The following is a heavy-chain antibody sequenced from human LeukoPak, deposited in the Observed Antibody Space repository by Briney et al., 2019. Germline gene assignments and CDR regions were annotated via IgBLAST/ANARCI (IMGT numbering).Heavy chain of an antibody. CDR2: IYTSGRT. CDR3: ASLYQAANYYYYGMDV. V-gene: IGHV4-61*02. J-gene: IGHJ6*02. Sequence: SQTLSLTCTVSGGSISSGSYYWSGIRQPAGKGLEWIGRIYTSGRTNYNPSLKSRVTISVDTSKNQFSLKLSSVPAADTAVYYCASLYQAANYYYYGMDVWGQGTTVTVSS. CDR1: GGSISSGSYY. D-gene: IGHD3-16*02.